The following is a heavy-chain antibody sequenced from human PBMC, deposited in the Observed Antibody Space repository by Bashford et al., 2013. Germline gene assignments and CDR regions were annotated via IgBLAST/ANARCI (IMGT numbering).Heavy chain of an antibody. CDR3: ARDIVVIPAAVGGVWAWFDP. J-gene: IGHJ5*02. D-gene: IGHD2-2*01. CDR1: GGFINSGGDY. V-gene: IGHV4-31*03. CDR2: IYYSGST. Sequence: SETLSLTCSVSGGFINSGGDYWSWLRHHPRTGLEWIGNIYYSGSTHYNPSFRSRVTMSVDMSKNQFTLKLNSVTAADTAVYYCARDIVVIPAAVGGVWAWFDPWGRGNPGHRLL.